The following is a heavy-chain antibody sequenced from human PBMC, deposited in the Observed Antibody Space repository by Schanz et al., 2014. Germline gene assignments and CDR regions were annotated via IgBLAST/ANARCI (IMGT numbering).Heavy chain of an antibody. CDR2: VFPNGIT. J-gene: IGHJ2*01. CDR1: GGSISSATYY. CDR3: ARDTTWRLDL. D-gene: IGHD1-1*01. Sequence: QVQLQESGPGLVKPSQTLSLTCTVSGGSISSATYYWSWVRQPAGKGLEWIGRVFPNGITNYNPSLKSRGTISLSTSKNQFSLTRTSLTAADTAVYYCARDTTWRLDLWGRGTLVTVSS. V-gene: IGHV4-61*02.